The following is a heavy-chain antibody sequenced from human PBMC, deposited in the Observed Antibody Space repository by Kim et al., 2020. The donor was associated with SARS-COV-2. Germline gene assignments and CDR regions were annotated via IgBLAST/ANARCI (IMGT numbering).Heavy chain of an antibody. CDR2: IIPILGIA. D-gene: IGHD2-2*01. J-gene: IGHJ6*02. V-gene: IGHV1-69*02. CDR1: GGTFSSYT. CDR3: ARDAKRLDKSSTSYVGDYYYGMDV. Sequence: SVKVSCKASGGTFSSYTISWVRQAPGQGLEWMGRIIPILGIANYAQKFQGRVTITADKSTSTAYMELSSLRSEDTAVYYCARDAKRLDKSSTSYVGDYYYGMDVWGQGTTVTVSS.